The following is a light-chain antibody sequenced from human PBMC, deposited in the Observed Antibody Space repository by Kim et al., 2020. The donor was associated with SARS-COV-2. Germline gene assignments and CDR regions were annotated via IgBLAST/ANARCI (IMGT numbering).Light chain of an antibody. Sequence: SVTPKEKVTITCRASQSIGSSLHWYQQKPDQSPKLLIKYGSQSISGVPSRFSGSGSGTDFTLTINSLEAEDAATYYCHQSRSLPQTFGQGTKLEI. J-gene: IGKJ2*01. CDR2: YGS. CDR1: QSIGSS. CDR3: HQSRSLPQT. V-gene: IGKV6-21*02.